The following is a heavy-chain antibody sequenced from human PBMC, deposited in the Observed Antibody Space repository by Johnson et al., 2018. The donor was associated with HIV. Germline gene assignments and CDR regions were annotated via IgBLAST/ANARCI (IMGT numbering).Heavy chain of an antibody. Sequence: VQLVESGGGLVQPGGSLRLSCAASGFTFDDYAMNWVRQAPGKGLEWVSGISWNSGSIAYADSVKGRFPISRDNAKKSLYLQMNSLRAEDTALYYCTRDTYIHRVTVTESAFDIWGQGTMVTVSS. J-gene: IGHJ3*02. D-gene: IGHD4-11*01. CDR3: TRDTYIHRVTVTESAFDI. CDR1: GFTFDDYA. CDR2: ISWNSGSI. V-gene: IGHV3-9*01.